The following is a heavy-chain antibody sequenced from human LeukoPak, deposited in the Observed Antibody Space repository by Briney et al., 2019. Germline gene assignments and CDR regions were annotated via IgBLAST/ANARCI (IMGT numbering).Heavy chain of an antibody. J-gene: IGHJ4*02. V-gene: IGHV4-61*01. Sequence: PSETLSLTCAVSGDSVSSSNYYWSWIRQPPGKGLEWIGYIYYSGSTNYNPSLKSRVTISIDTSKNQFSLKLSSVTAADTAVYYCARDRVRGNANPYFDYWGQGTLVTVSS. CDR1: GDSVSSSNYY. D-gene: IGHD1-1*01. CDR3: ARDRVRGNANPYFDY. CDR2: IYYSGST.